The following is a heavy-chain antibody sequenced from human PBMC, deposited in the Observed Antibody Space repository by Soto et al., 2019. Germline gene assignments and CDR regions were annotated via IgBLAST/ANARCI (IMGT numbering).Heavy chain of an antibody. CDR3: TRGPSGDKVDY. CDR2: IYAGGST. CDR1: GGSIRTGNYC. Sequence: QVQLQESGPGLVKPSQTLSLTCTVAGGSIRTGNYCWSWIRQPPDKGMERTGHIYAGGSTYNNPSPKTRVTLSLDTSKNQLSLNLSSVSAADTAVYYCTRGPSGDKVDYWGQGTLVTVSS. D-gene: IGHD7-27*01. J-gene: IGHJ4*02. V-gene: IGHV4-30-4*01.